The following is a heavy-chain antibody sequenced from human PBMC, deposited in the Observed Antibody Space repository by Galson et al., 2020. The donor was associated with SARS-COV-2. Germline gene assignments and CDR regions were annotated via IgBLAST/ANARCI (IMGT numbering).Heavy chain of an antibody. Sequence: ASETLSLTCAVSGYSISSSNWWGWIRQPPGKGLEWIGYIYYSGSTYYNPSLKSRVTMSVDTSKNQFSLKLSSVTAVDTAVYYCARAWIQPYNWVDPWGQGTLVTVPS. V-gene: IGHV4-28*03. CDR1: GYSISSSNW. CDR2: IYYSGST. CDR3: ARAWIQPYNWVDP. J-gene: IGHJ5*02. D-gene: IGHD5-18*01.